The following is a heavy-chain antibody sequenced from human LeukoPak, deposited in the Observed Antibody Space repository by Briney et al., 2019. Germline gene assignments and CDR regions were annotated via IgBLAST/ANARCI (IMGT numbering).Heavy chain of an antibody. D-gene: IGHD6-19*01. CDR3: ATNPPGIAVAGNGNFDN. Sequence: GGSLRLSCAASGFAFDDYAMHWVRQAPGKGLEWVSGITWNSDAIGYADSVKGRFTISRDNAKNSLYLQMESLRAEDTAFYYCATNPPGIAVAGNGNFDNWGQGTLVTVSS. CDR1: GFAFDDYA. V-gene: IGHV3-9*01. CDR2: ITWNSDAI. J-gene: IGHJ4*02.